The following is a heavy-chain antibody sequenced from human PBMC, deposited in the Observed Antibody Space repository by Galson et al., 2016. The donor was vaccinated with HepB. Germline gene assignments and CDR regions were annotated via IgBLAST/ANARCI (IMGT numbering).Heavy chain of an antibody. CDR3: AREWLRGYFDWFRKGAFDI. CDR2: IKKDGSEK. J-gene: IGHJ3*02. V-gene: IGHV3-7*03. CDR1: RFTFSNYW. D-gene: IGHD3-9*01. Sequence: SLRLSCAASRFTFSNYWMSWVRQAPGKGLEWVANIKKDGSEKYYADSVKGRFTISRDNAKNSLYLQMNSLRAEDTAVYYSAREWLRGYFDWFRKGAFDIWGQGTTVIVSS.